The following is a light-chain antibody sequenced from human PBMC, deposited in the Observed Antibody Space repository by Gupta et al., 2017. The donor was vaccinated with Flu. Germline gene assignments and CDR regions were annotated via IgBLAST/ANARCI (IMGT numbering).Light chain of an antibody. J-gene: IGKJ3*01. Sequence: PSSLSASVGDRVTITCRASQGISNYFAWYQQKPGKVPKLLIYAASTLQSGVPSRFSGSGSGTDFTLTISSLHPEDVATYYCQKDNSAPRVFGHGTKVDIK. V-gene: IGKV1-27*01. CDR2: AAS. CDR3: QKDNSAPRV. CDR1: QGISNY.